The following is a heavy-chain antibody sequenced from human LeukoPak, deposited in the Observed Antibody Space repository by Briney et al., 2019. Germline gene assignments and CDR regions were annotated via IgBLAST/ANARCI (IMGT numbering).Heavy chain of an antibody. Sequence: ASVKVSCKASGGTFSSYTISWVRQAPGQGLEWMGRIIPILGIANYAQKLQGRVTITADKSTSTAYMELSSLRSEDTAVYYCARDDSSSWEDAFDIWGQGTMVTVSS. CDR2: IIPILGIA. J-gene: IGHJ3*02. CDR3: ARDDSSSWEDAFDI. D-gene: IGHD6-13*01. CDR1: GGTFSSYT. V-gene: IGHV1-69*04.